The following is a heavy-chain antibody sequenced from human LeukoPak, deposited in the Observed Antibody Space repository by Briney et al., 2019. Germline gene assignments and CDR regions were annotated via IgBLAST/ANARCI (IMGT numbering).Heavy chain of an antibody. V-gene: IGHV1-46*01. CDR3: ARDNSIHERGWWFDP. CDR2: INPSGGST. J-gene: IGHJ5*02. Sequence: ASVKVPCKASGYTFTSYYMHWVRQAPGQGLEWMGIINPSGGSTSYAQKFQGRVTMTRDMSTSTVYMELSSLRSEDTAVYYCARDNSIHERGWWFDPWGQGTLVTVSS. D-gene: IGHD4-23*01. CDR1: GYTFTSYY.